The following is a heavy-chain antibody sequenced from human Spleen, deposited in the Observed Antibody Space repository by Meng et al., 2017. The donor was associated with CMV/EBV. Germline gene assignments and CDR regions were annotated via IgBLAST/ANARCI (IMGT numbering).Heavy chain of an antibody. J-gene: IGHJ4*02. CDR1: GFTLSSYW. V-gene: IGHV3-7*01. CDR2: INQDGTEK. D-gene: IGHD3-3*01. Sequence: GESLKISCAASGFTLSSYWMSWVRQAPGKGLEWVANINQDGTEKYYADSMKGRFTISRDNAKNSLFLQVNSLRAGDTAVYYCARDTYYDHWNHFAYWGQGTLVTVSS. CDR3: ARDTYYDHWNHFAY.